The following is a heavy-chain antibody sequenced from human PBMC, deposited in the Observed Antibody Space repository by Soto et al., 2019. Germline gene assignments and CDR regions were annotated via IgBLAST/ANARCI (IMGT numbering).Heavy chain of an antibody. J-gene: IGHJ4*02. Sequence: QLQLQESGPGLVKPSETLSLTCTVSGGSISSSSYYWGWIRQPPGKGLEWIGSIYYSGSTYYNPSLKSRVTISVDTSKNQFSLKLSSVTAADTAVYYCVGSSGYYCFDYWGQGTLVTVSS. D-gene: IGHD3-22*01. CDR3: VGSSGYYCFDY. CDR2: IYYSGST. CDR1: GGSISSSSYY. V-gene: IGHV4-39*01.